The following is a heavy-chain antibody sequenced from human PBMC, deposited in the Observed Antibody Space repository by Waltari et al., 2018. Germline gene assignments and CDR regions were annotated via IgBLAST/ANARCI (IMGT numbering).Heavy chain of an antibody. CDR1: GGSISSSSYY. CDR3: AKRIQQNGLDL. CDR2: IYYTGTT. J-gene: IGHJ6*02. V-gene: IGHV4-39*01. Sequence: QLQLQESGPGLVKPSETLSLTCSVSGGSISSSSYYWSWIRQPPGEGLEWIGSIYYTGTTYYNPSLKSRLTISVDTSKNQFSLKLTSVTAADTAVYYCAKRIQQNGLDLWGQGTTVIVS. D-gene: IGHD1-1*01.